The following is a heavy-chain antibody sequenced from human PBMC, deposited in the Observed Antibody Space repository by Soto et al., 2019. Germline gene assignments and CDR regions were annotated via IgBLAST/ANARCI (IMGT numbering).Heavy chain of an antibody. CDR3: ARAPYGDWHSYYYYGMDV. D-gene: IGHD4-17*01. J-gene: IGHJ6*02. CDR1: GGSFSGYY. CDR2: INHSGST. Sequence: SETLSLTCAVYGGSFSGYYWSWIRQPPGKGLEWIGEINHSGSTNYNLSLKSRVTISVDTSKNQFSLKLSSVTAADTAVYYCARAPYGDWHSYYYYGMDVWGQGTTVTVSS. V-gene: IGHV4-34*01.